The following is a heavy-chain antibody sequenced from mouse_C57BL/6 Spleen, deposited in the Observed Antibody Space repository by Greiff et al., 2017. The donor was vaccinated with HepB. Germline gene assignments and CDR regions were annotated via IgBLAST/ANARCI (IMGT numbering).Heavy chain of an antibody. Sequence: EVKLVESGPELVKPGASVKISCKASGYSFTDYNTNWVKQSNGKSLEWIGVINPNYGTTSYNQKFKGKATLTVDQSSSTAYMQLNSLTSEDSAVYYCARGKDYRPYFDYWGQGTTLTVSS. CDR2: INPNYGTT. CDR1: GYSFTDYN. J-gene: IGHJ2*01. V-gene: IGHV1-39*01. D-gene: IGHD2-14*01. CDR3: ARGKDYRPYFDY.